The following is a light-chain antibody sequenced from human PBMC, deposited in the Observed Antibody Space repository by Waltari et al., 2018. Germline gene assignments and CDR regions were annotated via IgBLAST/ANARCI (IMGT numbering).Light chain of an antibody. J-gene: IGKJ4*01. CDR3: QQLKSYPIT. CDR1: QVILVY. CDR2: AAS. V-gene: IGKV1-9*01. Sequence: TQLTQSPSSLAASVGDRVTISCRTSQVILVYLAWYQPKPGKAPQLLIYAASTLQSGVPSRFSGSGSGMDFNITISSLQPEDFATYYCQQLKSYPITFGGGTKVEIK.